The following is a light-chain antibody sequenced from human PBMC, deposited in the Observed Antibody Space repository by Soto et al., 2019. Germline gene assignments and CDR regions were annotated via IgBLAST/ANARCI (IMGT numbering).Light chain of an antibody. J-gene: IGKJ5*01. CDR3: QQYNNWPIT. Sequence: EIVMTQSPATLSVSPGERATLSCRASQSVSSNLAWYQQKPGQAPRLLIYGASTRATGIPARFSGSGSGKEFTPTISSLQSEDFAVYYCQQYNNWPITFGQGTRLEIK. CDR1: QSVSSN. V-gene: IGKV3-15*01. CDR2: GAS.